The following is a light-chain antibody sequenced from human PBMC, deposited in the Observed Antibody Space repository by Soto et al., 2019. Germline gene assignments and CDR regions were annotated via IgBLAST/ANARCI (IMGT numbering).Light chain of an antibody. CDR3: QQYGWSPQT. Sequence: EIVLTQSPGTLSLSPGERATLSCRASQSVSNYLAWYQQKPGQAPRLLIYVASSRATGIPDRFSGSGSGTDFTLTICILEPEDFAVYYCQQYGWSPQTFDPGTQVEMK. V-gene: IGKV3-20*01. CDR2: VAS. J-gene: IGKJ1*01. CDR1: QSVSNY.